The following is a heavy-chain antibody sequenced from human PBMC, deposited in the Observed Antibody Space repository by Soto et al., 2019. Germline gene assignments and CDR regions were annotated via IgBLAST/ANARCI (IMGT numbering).Heavy chain of an antibody. CDR1: GFTFSSYA. V-gene: IGHV3-30*04. Sequence: HPGGSLRLSCAASGFTFSSYAMHWVRRAPGKGLEWVAVISYDGSNKYYADSVKGRFTISRDNSKNTLYLQMNSLRAEDTAVYYCAKDRGQLAISYGMDVWGQGTTVTVSS. CDR3: AKDRGQLAISYGMDV. CDR2: ISYDGSNK. J-gene: IGHJ6*02. D-gene: IGHD5-18*01.